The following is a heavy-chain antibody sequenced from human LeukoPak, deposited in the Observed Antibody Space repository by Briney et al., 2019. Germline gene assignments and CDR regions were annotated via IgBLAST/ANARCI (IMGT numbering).Heavy chain of an antibody. V-gene: IGHV1-8*01. CDR1: GYTFTSYD. CDR3: ARADFRGASCSGGSCTNWFDP. J-gene: IGHJ5*02. D-gene: IGHD2-15*01. Sequence: GASVKVSCKASGYTFTSYDINWERQATGQGLEWMGWMNPNSGNTGYAQKFQGRVTMTRNTSISTAYMELSSLRSEDTAVYYCARADFRGASCSGGSCTNWFDPWGQGTLVTVSS. CDR2: MNPNSGNT.